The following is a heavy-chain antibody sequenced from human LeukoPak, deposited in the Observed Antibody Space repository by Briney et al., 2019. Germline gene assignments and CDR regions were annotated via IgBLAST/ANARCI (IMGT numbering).Heavy chain of an antibody. V-gene: IGHV3-9*01. D-gene: IGHD3-16*01. CDR1: GFSFNDFG. CDR2: ISWSSGNL. J-gene: IGHJ6*02. Sequence: GGSLRLSCAASGFSFNDFGMHWVRQAPGKGLEWVSSISWSSGNLGYADSVKGRFTISRDNAKSSLYLQMNSLRVEDTALYYCAKDHYDSGSGAMVVWGQGTTVTVSS. CDR3: AKDHYDSGSGAMVV.